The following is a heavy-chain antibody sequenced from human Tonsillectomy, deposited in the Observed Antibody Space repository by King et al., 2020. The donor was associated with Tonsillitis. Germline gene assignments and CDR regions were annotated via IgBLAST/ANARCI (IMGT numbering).Heavy chain of an antibody. Sequence: VQLVESGAEVKKPGASVKVSCKASGYTFTGYYMHWVRQAPGQGLEGMGWINPNSGGTNYAQKFQGRVTMTRDTSLSTAYMELSRLRSDDTAVYYCATPYDFWSGSNYWGQGTLVTVSS. D-gene: IGHD3-3*01. J-gene: IGHJ4*02. CDR1: GYTFTGYY. CDR2: INPNSGGT. V-gene: IGHV1-2*02. CDR3: ATPYDFWSGSNY.